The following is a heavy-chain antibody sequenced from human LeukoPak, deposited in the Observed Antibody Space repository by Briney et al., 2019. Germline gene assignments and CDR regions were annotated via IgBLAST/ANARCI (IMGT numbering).Heavy chain of an antibody. J-gene: IGHJ4*02. V-gene: IGHV4-4*07. CDR3: ARGLLIAVAGTEAFDY. Sequence: SETLSLTCTVSGGSISSYYWSWIRQPAGKGLEWIGRIYTSGSTNHNPSLKSRVTMSVDTSKNQFSLKLSSVTAADTAVYYCARGLLIAVAGTEAFDYWGQGTLVTVSS. D-gene: IGHD6-19*01. CDR2: IYTSGST. CDR1: GGSISSYY.